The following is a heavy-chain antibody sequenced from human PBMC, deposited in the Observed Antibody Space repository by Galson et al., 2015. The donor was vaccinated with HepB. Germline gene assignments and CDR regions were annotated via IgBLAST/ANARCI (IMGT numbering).Heavy chain of an antibody. CDR1: GYSFTSYW. J-gene: IGHJ5*02. Sequence: QSGAEVKKPGESLKISCKGSGYSFTSYWIGWVRQMPGKGLEWMGIIYPGDSDTRYSPSFQGQVTISADKSISTAYLQWSSLKASDTAMYYCARQPSPYYYYGAGSPGGWFDPWGQGTLVTVSS. CDR3: ARQPSPYYYYGAGSPGGWFDP. D-gene: IGHD3-10*01. V-gene: IGHV5-51*01. CDR2: IYPGDSDT.